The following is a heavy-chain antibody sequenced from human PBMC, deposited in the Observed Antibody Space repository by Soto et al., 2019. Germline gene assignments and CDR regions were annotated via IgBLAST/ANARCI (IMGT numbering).Heavy chain of an antibody. V-gene: IGHV1-2*02. CDR1: GYTFTGYY. CDR2: INPNSGGT. J-gene: IGHJ4*02. Sequence: QVQLVQSGAEVKKPGASVKVSCKASGYTFTGYYMHWVRQAPGQGLEWMGWINPNSGGTNYAQKFQGRVTITADKSTSTAYMELSSLRSEDTAVYYCARARRWGYYDSSGYYTDYWGQGTLVTVSS. D-gene: IGHD3-22*01. CDR3: ARARRWGYYDSSGYYTDY.